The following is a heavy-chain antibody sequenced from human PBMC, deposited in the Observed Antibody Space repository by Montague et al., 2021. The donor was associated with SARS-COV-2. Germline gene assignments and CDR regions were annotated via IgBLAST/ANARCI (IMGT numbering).Heavy chain of an antibody. D-gene: IGHD1-1*01. J-gene: IGHJ5*02. CDR1: GGSITSENW. CDR2: IHHTGGS. Sequence: SETLSLTCAVSGGSITSENWWSWVRQPPGKGLEWIAEIHHTGGSNYNPSLVSRVTIFLDHSKNHLTLTLSSVTAADTAMYYCASHPVWQQLCTWGQGTLVTVSA. CDR3: ASHPVWQQLCT. V-gene: IGHV4-4*02.